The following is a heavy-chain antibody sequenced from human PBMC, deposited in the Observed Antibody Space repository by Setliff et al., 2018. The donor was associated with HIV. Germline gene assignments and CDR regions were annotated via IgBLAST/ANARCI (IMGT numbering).Heavy chain of an antibody. CDR1: GGSMTSSNYY. D-gene: IGHD3-22*01. CDR2: ISSSGST. Sequence: LSLTCTVSGGSMTSSNYYWGWIRQSPGRGLEWIGSISSSGSTTYHPSLRSRVTVSAATSKDQFSLKLTSVTAADTAVYFCARDPHYFDTSGHYSWFYFDYWGQGTLVTVSS. J-gene: IGHJ4*02. V-gene: IGHV4-39*07. CDR3: ARDPHYFDTSGHYSWFYFDY.